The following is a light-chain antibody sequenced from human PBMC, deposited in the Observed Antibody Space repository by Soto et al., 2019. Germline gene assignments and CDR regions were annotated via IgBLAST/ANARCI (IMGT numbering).Light chain of an antibody. CDR1: QSVSSNY. V-gene: IGKV3-20*01. CDR2: DVS. J-gene: IGKJ1*01. CDR3: QQYGIPPT. Sequence: EIVLTQSPGTLSLSPGERATLSCRSSQSVSSNYVAWYQQKPDQAPRLVIYDVSGRATGIPDRFSGSGSGTEFTHTISSGDPDVSVVYCYQQYGIPPTVGQGTKVEIK.